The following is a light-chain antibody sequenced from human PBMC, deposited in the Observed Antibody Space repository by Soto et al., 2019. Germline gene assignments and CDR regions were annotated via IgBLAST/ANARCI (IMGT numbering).Light chain of an antibody. Sequence: QSVLTQPASVSRSPGQSITISCTGTSSDVGNYNLVSWYQQHPGKAPKLMIYEVSKRPSGVSNRFSGSKSGNTAPLTISGLQPEDEADYYCCSYAGSRRVFGTGTKVTVL. CDR2: EVS. J-gene: IGLJ1*01. CDR3: CSYAGSRRV. V-gene: IGLV2-23*02. CDR1: SSDVGNYNL.